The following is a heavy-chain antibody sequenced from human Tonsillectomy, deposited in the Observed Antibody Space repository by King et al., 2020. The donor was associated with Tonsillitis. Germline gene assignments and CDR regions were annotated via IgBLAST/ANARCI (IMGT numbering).Heavy chain of an antibody. Sequence: QLQESGPGLVKPSEALSLTCAVSEYSIRSGYYWGWIRQPPGKGLEWIGSIYHSGTTYYNPSLKSRVTISVDTSKNQFSLKLSSVTAADTAVYYCAGDHGDGFDPWGQGTLVTVSS. CDR3: AGDHGDGFDP. J-gene: IGHJ5*02. D-gene: IGHD3-10*01. V-gene: IGHV4-38-2*02. CDR1: EYSIRSGYY. CDR2: IYHSGTT.